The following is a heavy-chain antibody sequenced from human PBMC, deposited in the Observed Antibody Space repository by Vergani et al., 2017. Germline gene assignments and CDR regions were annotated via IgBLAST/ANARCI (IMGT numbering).Heavy chain of an antibody. CDR1: GGYISRYY. D-gene: IGHD3-9*01. CDR2: IYYSGST. CDR3: ARGRTXLRYFDSAQYAFDI. Sequence: QVQLQESGPGLVKPSETLNLTCSVSGGYISRYYWSWIRQPPGKGLDWLVYIYYSGSTNYNPSLKSRVTISVDTSKNQFSLKLSSVTAADTAVYYCARGRTXLRYFDSAQYAFDIWGQGTMVTVYS. V-gene: IGHV4-59*01. J-gene: IGHJ3*02.